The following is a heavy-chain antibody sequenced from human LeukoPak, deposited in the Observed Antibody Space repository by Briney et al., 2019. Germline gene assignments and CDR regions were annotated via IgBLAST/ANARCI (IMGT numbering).Heavy chain of an antibody. CDR1: GFTFDDYA. Sequence: PGRSLRLSCAASGFTFDDYAMHWVRQAPGKGLEWVSGISWNSGSIGYADSVKGRFTISRDNAKNSLYLQMNSLRAEDMALYYCAKDSGPYYYDSSGYYPWGQGTLVTVSS. D-gene: IGHD3-22*01. CDR2: ISWNSGSI. J-gene: IGHJ5*02. CDR3: AKDSGPYYYDSSGYYP. V-gene: IGHV3-9*03.